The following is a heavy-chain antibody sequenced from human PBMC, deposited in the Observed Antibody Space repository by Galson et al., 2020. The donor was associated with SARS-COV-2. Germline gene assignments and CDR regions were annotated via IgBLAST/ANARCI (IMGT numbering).Heavy chain of an antibody. D-gene: IGHD4-17*01. Sequence: SQTLSLTCSVSDVSMTSYYWSWIRQPPGKGLEWIGYISYSGSTNYNPSLRSRVTILVDLSKNQFSLKLSSVTAADTALNYCARDPAPRYGGNYYDGMAVWGRCTSVTVS. J-gene: IGHJ6*02. CDR2: ISYSGST. CDR1: DVSMTSYY. V-gene: IGHV4-59*01. CDR3: ARDPAPRYGGNYYDGMAV.